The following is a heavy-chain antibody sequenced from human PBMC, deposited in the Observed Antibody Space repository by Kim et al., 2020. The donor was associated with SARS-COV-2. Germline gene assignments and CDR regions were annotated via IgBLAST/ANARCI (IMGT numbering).Heavy chain of an antibody. D-gene: IGHD3-10*01. CDR3: ATDGEYCGSGGYFDY. Sequence: GGSLRLSCAASGFSFKNYAMHWVRQAPGKGLEWVAIILYDGSNNYYADSVKGRFSISRDNSKNTLYLQMNSLRAEDTAVYYCATDGEYCGSGGYFDYWGQGTLVTVSS. CDR1: GFSFKNYA. V-gene: IGHV3-30-3*01. CDR2: ILYDGSNN. J-gene: IGHJ4*02.